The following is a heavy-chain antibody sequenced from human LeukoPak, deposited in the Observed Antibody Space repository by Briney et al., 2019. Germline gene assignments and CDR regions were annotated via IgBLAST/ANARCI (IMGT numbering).Heavy chain of an antibody. D-gene: IGHD6-13*01. CDR1: GVTFSNYR. CDR3: AKDFIPARSAAGPHWYFDL. Sequence: GGSLRLSCAASGVTFSNYRMSWVRQAPGKGLEWVANIKQDGSEKYYVDSVKGRFTISRDNAKNSLYLQMNSLRAEDTAVYYCAKDFIPARSAAGPHWYFDLWGRGTLVTVSS. J-gene: IGHJ2*01. CDR2: IKQDGSEK. V-gene: IGHV3-7*03.